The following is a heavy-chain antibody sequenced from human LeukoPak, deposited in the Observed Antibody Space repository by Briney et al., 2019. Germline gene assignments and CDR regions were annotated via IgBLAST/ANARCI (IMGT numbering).Heavy chain of an antibody. J-gene: IGHJ5*02. CDR3: ARGRYCSSTSCYTRFDP. CDR2: INPSGGST. V-gene: IGHV1-46*04. CDR1: GYTFTSYY. Sequence: ASVKVSCKASGYTFTSYYMHWVRQAPGQGLEWMGIINPSGGSTSYAQKLQGRVTMTRDTTTSTVYMELSSLRSEDTAVYYCARGRYCSSTSCYTRFDPWGQGTLVTVSS. D-gene: IGHD2-2*02.